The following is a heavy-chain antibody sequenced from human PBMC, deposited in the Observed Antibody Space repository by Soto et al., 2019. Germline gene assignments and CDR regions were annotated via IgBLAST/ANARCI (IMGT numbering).Heavy chain of an antibody. CDR2: IIPIFGTA. CDR1: GGTFSSYA. Sequence: SVKVSCKASGGTFSSYAISWVRQAPGQGLEWMGGIIPIFGTANYAQKFQGRVTITADESTSTAYMELSSLRSEDTAVYYCARDRSGRLYYDSSGYDYWGQGTLVTVSS. V-gene: IGHV1-69*13. D-gene: IGHD3-22*01. J-gene: IGHJ4*02. CDR3: ARDRSGRLYYDSSGYDY.